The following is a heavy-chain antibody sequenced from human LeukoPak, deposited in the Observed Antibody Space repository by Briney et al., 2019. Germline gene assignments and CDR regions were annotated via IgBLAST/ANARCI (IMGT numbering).Heavy chain of an antibody. D-gene: IGHD2-21*02. J-gene: IGHJ4*02. CDR3: ARVTRWAGLDF. V-gene: IGHV4-30-4*01. CDR1: GGSISSGDKY. Sequence: SETLSLTCNVSGGSISSGDKYWSWIRQPPGTGLEWIGYIYYSGSTYYNPSLKSRLTISVDTSENQFSLHLTSVTAADTAVYFCARVTRWAGLDFWGQGTLVTVSS. CDR2: IYYSGST.